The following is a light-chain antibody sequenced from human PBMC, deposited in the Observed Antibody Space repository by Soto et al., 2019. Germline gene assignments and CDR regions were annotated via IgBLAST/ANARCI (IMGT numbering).Light chain of an antibody. Sequence: QSVLTQPPSVSGAPGQRVTISCTGNSSNLAAGYDVHWYQQLPGAAPKLVIFGNRNRPSGVPERFSGSKSGTSASLAITGLQTEDEADYYCQAYDYSLTASVFGGGTMLTVL. CDR1: SSNLAAGYD. V-gene: IGLV1-40*01. CDR3: QAYDYSLTASV. J-gene: IGLJ3*02. CDR2: GNR.